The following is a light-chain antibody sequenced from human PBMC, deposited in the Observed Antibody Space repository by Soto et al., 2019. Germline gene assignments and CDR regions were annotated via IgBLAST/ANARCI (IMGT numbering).Light chain of an antibody. CDR1: PSVYST. V-gene: IGKV3-15*01. CDR3: QQYNKWPLT. CDR2: HAS. J-gene: IGKJ4*01. Sequence: EIVMTQSPATLSVSPGERATLSCRASPSVYSTLAWYQQKPGQAPSLLIDHASTRATGIPARFSGSGSGTEFTLTISSLQSEDFAVYYCQQYNKWPLTFGGGTKLEIK.